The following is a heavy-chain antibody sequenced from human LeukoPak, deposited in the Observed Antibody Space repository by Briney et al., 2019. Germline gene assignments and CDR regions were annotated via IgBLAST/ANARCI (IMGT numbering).Heavy chain of an antibody. Sequence: GGSLRLSCAASGFTFSSYAMHWVRQAPGKGLEWVAVISYDGSNKYYADSVKGRFTISRDNSKNTLYLQMNSLRAEDTAVYYCARDKEMATMYYFDYWGQGTLVTVSS. D-gene: IGHD5-24*01. CDR1: GFTFSSYA. J-gene: IGHJ4*02. V-gene: IGHV3-30*04. CDR2: ISYDGSNK. CDR3: ARDKEMATMYYFDY.